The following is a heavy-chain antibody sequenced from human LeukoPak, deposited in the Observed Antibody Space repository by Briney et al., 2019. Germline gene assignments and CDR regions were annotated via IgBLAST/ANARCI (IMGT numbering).Heavy chain of an antibody. V-gene: IGHV1-69*01. CDR2: IIPIFGTA. CDR3: ARESSGYYYAPPQWFNP. D-gene: IGHD3-22*01. Sequence: SVKVSCKASGGTFSSYAISWVRQAPGQGLEWMGGIIPIFGTANYAQKFQGRVTITADESTSTAYMELSSLRSEDTAVYYCARESSGYYYAPPQWFNPWGQGTLVTVSS. J-gene: IGHJ5*02. CDR1: GGTFSSYA.